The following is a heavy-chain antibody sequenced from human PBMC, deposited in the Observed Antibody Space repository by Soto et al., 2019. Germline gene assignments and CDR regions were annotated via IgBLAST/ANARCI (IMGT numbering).Heavy chain of an antibody. V-gene: IGHV3-48*01. Sequence: EVQLVESGGGLVQPGGSLRLSCAASGFTFSRYSMNWVRQAPGKGLEWVSYISSSSSTIYYADSVKGRFTISRDYAKNSLDLKMNSLRAEATAVYYCAREDYYYDSSTKYGMDVWGQGTTVTVSS. CDR2: ISSSSSTI. D-gene: IGHD3-22*01. CDR3: AREDYYYDSSTKYGMDV. J-gene: IGHJ6*02. CDR1: GFTFSRYS.